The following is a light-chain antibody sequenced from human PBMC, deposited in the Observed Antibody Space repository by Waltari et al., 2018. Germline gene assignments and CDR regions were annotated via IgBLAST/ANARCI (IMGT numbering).Light chain of an antibody. J-gene: IGKJ1*01. CDR2: GAS. Sequence: EIVLTQSPGTLSLSPGERATLSCWASQSVSSSYLAWYQQKPGQAPRRLIYGASSRATGIPDRFSGSGSGTDFTLTISRLEPEDFAVYYCQQYGSSPTWTFGQGTKVEIK. CDR1: QSVSSSY. CDR3: QQYGSSPTWT. V-gene: IGKV3-20*01.